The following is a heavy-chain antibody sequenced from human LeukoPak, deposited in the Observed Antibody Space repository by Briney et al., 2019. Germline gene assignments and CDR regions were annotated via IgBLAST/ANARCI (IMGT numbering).Heavy chain of an antibody. CDR3: ARGSRDGYILIFDY. Sequence: GASVKVSCKASGGTFSSYAISWVRQAPGQGLEWMGGFIPIFGTANYAQKFQGRVTITADESTSTAYMELSSLRSEDTAVYYCARGSRDGYILIFDYWGQGTLVTVSS. D-gene: IGHD5-24*01. V-gene: IGHV1-69*13. CDR1: GGTFSSYA. CDR2: FIPIFGTA. J-gene: IGHJ4*02.